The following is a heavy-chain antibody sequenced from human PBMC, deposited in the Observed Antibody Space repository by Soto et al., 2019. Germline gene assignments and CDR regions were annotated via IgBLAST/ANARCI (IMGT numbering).Heavy chain of an antibody. J-gene: IGHJ6*02. CDR3: ARTEEYQHYYYGMDV. CDR2: IKQDGSEK. Sequence: GGSLRLSCAASGFTFSSYWMSWVRQAPGKGLEWVANIKQDGSEKYYVDSVKGRFTISRDNAKNSLYLQMNSLRAEDTAVYYCARTEEYQHYYYGMDVWGQGTTVTVSS. D-gene: IGHD2-2*01. CDR1: GFTFSSYW. V-gene: IGHV3-7*05.